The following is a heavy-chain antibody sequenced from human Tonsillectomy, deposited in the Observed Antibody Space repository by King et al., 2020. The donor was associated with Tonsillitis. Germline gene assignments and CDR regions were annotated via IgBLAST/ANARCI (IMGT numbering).Heavy chain of an antibody. CDR2: IYYSGST. Sequence: QLQESGPGLVKPSETLSLTCTVSGGSISSSSYYWGWIRQPPGKGLEWIGSIYYSGSTYYNPSLKSRVTISVDTSKNQFSLKLSSVTAADTAVYYCARPIRTWNADYYYMDVWGKGTTVTVSS. J-gene: IGHJ6*03. CDR1: GGSISSSSYY. CDR3: ARPIRTWNADYYYMDV. V-gene: IGHV4-39*01. D-gene: IGHD1-1*01.